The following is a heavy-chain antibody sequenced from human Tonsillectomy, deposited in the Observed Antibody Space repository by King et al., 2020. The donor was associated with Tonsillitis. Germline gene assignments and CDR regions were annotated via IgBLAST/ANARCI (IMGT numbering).Heavy chain of an antibody. CDR2: LWYVGTDK. CDR3: AAEDSSSRGESGAFDI. V-gene: IGHV3-30-3*01. J-gene: IGHJ3*02. Sequence: VQLVESGGGVVQPGRSLRLACVASGFTFSSYTMHWVRQAPGKGLDWGAGLWYVGTDKFYADSVKGRFTISREIAKNTLYLQMDSLRTEDTSVYYCAAEDSSSRGESGAFDIWGQGTMVTVSS. D-gene: IGHD3-10*01. CDR1: GFTFSSYT.